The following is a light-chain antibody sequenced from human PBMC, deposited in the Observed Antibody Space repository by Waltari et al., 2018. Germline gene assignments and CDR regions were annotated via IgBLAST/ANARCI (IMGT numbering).Light chain of an antibody. CDR2: GAS. V-gene: IGKV3-15*01. CDR1: QNIDNN. J-gene: IGKJ4*01. Sequence: EVVMTQSPAALSVSPGERVTLSCKASQNIDNNLAWYQQKPGQSPRLLYGASTRATGVPARFSGSGSGTEFTLTISSLQSEDCAVFYCQQYNRWPPLTFGGGTKVEIK. CDR3: QQYNRWPPLT.